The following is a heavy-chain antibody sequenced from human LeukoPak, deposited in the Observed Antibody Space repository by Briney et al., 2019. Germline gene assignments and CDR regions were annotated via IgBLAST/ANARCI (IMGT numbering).Heavy chain of an antibody. CDR1: GGSFSGYY. CDR3: ARFGRTPEFEYSSSSSGGYDY. Sequence: PSETLSLTCAVYGGSFSGYYWSWIRQPPGKGLEWIGEINHSGSTNYNPSLKSRVTISVDTSKNQFSLKLSSVTAADTAVYYCARFGRTPEFEYSSSSSGGYDYWGQGTLVTVSS. J-gene: IGHJ4*02. V-gene: IGHV4-34*01. D-gene: IGHD6-6*01. CDR2: INHSGST.